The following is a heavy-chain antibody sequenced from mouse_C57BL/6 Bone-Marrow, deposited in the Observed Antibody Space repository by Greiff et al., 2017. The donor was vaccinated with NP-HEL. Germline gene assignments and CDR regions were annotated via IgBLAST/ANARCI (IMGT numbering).Heavy chain of an antibody. V-gene: IGHV1-81*01. D-gene: IGHD1-1*01. J-gene: IGHJ3*01. Sequence: VQLQQSGAELARPGASVKLSCKASGYTFTSYGISWVKQRTGQGLEWIGEIYPRSGNTYYNEKFKGKATLTADKSSSTAYMELRSLTSEDSAVYFCERYYYGSSYKPWFAYWGQGTLVTVSA. CDR3: ERYYYGSSYKPWFAY. CDR2: IYPRSGNT. CDR1: GYTFTSYG.